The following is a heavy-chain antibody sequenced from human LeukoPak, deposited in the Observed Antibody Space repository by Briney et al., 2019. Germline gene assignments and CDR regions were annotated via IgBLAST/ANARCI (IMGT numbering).Heavy chain of an antibody. D-gene: IGHD3-16*01. CDR1: GFTFSDFG. CDR3: AKDMGDFGGPGDY. CDR2: ISGGGTSP. V-gene: IGHV3-23*01. J-gene: IGHJ4*02. Sequence: PGGSLRLSCAVSGFTFSDFGMNWVRQAPRKGLEWVSAISGGGTSPFYADSVKGRFTISRDNSKNTLYLQMNSLRVEDTAVYYCAKDMGDFGGPGDYWGQGTLVTVSS.